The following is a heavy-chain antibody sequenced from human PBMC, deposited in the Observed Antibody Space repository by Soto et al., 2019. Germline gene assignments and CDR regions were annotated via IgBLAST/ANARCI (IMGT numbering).Heavy chain of an antibody. D-gene: IGHD2-15*01. CDR1: GGSISSGGYY. CDR3: ASGGSHYYYYAMDV. CDR2: IYYSGST. Sequence: SETLSLTCTVSGGSISSGGYYWSWIRQHPGKGLEWIGYIYYSGSTYYNPSLKSRVTISVDTSKNQFSLKLSSVTAADTAVYYCASGGSHYYYYAMDVWGHGTTVTVS. V-gene: IGHV4-31*02. J-gene: IGHJ6*01.